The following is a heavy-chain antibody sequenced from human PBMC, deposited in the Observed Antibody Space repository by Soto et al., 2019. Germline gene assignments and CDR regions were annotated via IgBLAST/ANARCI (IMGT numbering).Heavy chain of an antibody. CDR1: GYTFTSYG. D-gene: IGHD6-19*01. CDR3: ARDRWVAVAGDYRTIFAY. V-gene: IGHV1-18*01. CDR2: ISAYNGNT. J-gene: IGHJ4*02. Sequence: QVQLVQSGAEVKKPGASVKVSCKASGYTFTSYGISWVRQAPGQGLEWMGWISAYNGNTNYAQKLQGRVTMTTDTSTSTAYMELRSLRSDDTAVYYCARDRWVAVAGDYRTIFAYWGQGTLVTVSS.